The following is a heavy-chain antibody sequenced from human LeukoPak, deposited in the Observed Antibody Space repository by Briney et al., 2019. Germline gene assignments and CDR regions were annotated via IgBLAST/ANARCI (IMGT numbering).Heavy chain of an antibody. CDR3: AGAHLPYYYDSSGYYVGY. CDR1: GFTFSSYW. CDR2: IKQDGSEK. J-gene: IGHJ4*02. Sequence: GGSLRLSCAASGFTFSSYWMSWVRQAPGKGLEWVANIKQDGSEKYYVDSVKGRFTISRDNAKNSLYLQMNSLRAEDTAVYYCAGAHLPYYYDSSGYYVGYWGQGTLVTVSS. V-gene: IGHV3-7*01. D-gene: IGHD3-22*01.